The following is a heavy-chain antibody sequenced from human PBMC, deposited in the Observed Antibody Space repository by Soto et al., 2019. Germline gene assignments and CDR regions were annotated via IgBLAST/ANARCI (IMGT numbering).Heavy chain of an antibody. CDR2: ISGSGGST. Sequence: EVQLLESGGGLVQPGGSLRLSCAASGFTFSSYAMSWVRQAPGKGLEWVSAISGSGGSTYYADSVKGRFTISRDNSKNTLYLQKNSLKAEDTAVYYCAKGGEQQLVLPIDYWGQGTLVTVSS. J-gene: IGHJ4*02. CDR1: GFTFSSYA. V-gene: IGHV3-23*01. D-gene: IGHD6-13*01. CDR3: AKGGEQQLVLPIDY.